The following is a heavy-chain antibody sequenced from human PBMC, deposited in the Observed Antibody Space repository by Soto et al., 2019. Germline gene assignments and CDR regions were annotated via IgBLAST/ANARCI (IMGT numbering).Heavy chain of an antibody. D-gene: IGHD3-22*01. CDR3: ARDTGDSSGYFDGMDV. Sequence: EVQLVESGGGLVQPGGSLRLSCAASGFTVSSNYMSWVRQAPGKGLEWVSVIYSGGSTYYADSVKGRFTISRDNSKNTLYLQMNSLRAEDTAVYYCARDTGDSSGYFDGMDVWGQGTTVTVSS. CDR2: IYSGGST. CDR1: GFTVSSNY. J-gene: IGHJ6*02. V-gene: IGHV3-66*01.